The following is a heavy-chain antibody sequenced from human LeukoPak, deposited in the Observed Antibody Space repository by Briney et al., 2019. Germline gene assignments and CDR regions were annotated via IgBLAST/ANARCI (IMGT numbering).Heavy chain of an antibody. CDR2: IYHSGST. Sequence: NASETLSLTCTVSGYSISSGYYWGWIRQPPGKGLEGIGSIYHSGSTYYNPSLKSPVTISVVTSKNQFSLKLSSVTAADTAVYYCAREGITMIKAPVAFDIWGQGTMVTVSS. V-gene: IGHV4-38-2*02. D-gene: IGHD3-22*01. CDR1: GYSISSGYY. CDR3: AREGITMIKAPVAFDI. J-gene: IGHJ3*02.